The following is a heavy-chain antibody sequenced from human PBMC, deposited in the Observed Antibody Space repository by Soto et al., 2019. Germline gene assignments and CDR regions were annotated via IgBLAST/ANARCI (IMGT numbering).Heavy chain of an antibody. D-gene: IGHD6-19*01. J-gene: IGHJ4*02. V-gene: IGHV4-4*02. CDR2: IYQTGTT. Sequence: QVQLQESGPGLVKPSGTLSLTCGVSRGSVSSNNWWTWVRQPPGKGLEWIGEIYQTGTTNYNPSLQIRVTILLDESNNHFSLKLNSVTAADTAVYYCARRIALSGTAGAPGDWGQGTLVIVSS. CDR3: ARRIALSGTAGAPGD. CDR1: RGSVSSNNW.